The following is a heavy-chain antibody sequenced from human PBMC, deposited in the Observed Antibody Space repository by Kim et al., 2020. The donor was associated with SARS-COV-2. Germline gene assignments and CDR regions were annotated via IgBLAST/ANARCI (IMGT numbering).Heavy chain of an antibody. CDR3: ATNPSSSLYYYYGMDV. J-gene: IGHJ6*02. V-gene: IGHV3-30-3*01. D-gene: IGHD6-6*01. CDR2: ISYDGSNK. CDR1: GFTFSSYA. Sequence: GGSLRLSCAASGFTFSSYAMHWVRQAPGKGLEWVAVISYDGSNKYYADSVKGRFTISRDNSKNTLYLQMNSLRAEDTAVYYCATNPSSSLYYYYGMDVWGQGTTVTVSS.